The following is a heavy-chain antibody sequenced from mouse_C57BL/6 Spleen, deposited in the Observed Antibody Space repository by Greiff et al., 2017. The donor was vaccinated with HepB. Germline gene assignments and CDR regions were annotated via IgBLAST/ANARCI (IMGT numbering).Heavy chain of an antibody. V-gene: IGHV1-26*01. Sequence: EVQLQQSGPELVKPGASVKISCKASGYTFTDYYMNWVKQSHGKSLEWIGDINPNNGGTSYNQKFKGKATLIVDKSSSTAYMELRSLTSEDSAVYYCARTYYYGSSPWFAYWGQGTLVTVSA. CDR3: ARTYYYGSSPWFAY. J-gene: IGHJ3*01. CDR2: INPNNGGT. D-gene: IGHD1-1*01. CDR1: GYTFTDYY.